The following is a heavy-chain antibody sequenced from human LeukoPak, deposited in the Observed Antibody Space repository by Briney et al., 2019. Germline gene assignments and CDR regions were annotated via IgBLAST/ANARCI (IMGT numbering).Heavy chain of an antibody. D-gene: IGHD3-9*01. CDR1: GFTFSDYY. V-gene: IGHV3-11*04. CDR3: AKDYDDKFDY. CDR2: ISSSGSTI. J-gene: IGHJ4*02. Sequence: GGSLRLSCAASGFTFSDYYMSWIRQAPGKGLEWVSYISSSGSTIYYADSVKGRFTISRDNAKNTLYLQMNSLRAEDTALYYCAKDYDDKFDYWGQGTLVTVSS.